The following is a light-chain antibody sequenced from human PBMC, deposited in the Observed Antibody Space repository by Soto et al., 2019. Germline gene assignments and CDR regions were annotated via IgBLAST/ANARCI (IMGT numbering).Light chain of an antibody. CDR1: QSVSNNY. CDR2: GAS. Sequence: EIVMTQSPATLSVSPGERATVSCRASQSVSNNYLAWYQQKPGQAPRLLIYGASSRATGIADRFSGSGSGTDFTLTISRLEPEDFALYYCQQYGYSPITFGQGTRLEI. V-gene: IGKV3-20*01. CDR3: QQYGYSPIT. J-gene: IGKJ5*01.